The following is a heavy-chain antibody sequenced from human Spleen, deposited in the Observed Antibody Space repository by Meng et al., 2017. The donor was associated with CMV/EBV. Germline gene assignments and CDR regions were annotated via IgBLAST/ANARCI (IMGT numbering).Heavy chain of an antibody. D-gene: IGHD2-2*01. J-gene: IGHJ4*02. CDR3: ARASYSASWYYFDF. V-gene: IGHV1-8*01. Sequence: KTSGYTFTNYDINWVRQATGQGLEWMGWMSPNSGTTAYAQKFQGRVSMTRNTSISTAYMELGSLRSEDTAMYYCARASYSASWYYFDFWGQGTLVTVSS. CDR1: GYTFTNYD. CDR2: MSPNSGTT.